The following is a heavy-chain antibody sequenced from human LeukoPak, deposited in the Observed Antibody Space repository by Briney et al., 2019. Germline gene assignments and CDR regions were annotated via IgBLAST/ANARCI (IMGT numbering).Heavy chain of an antibody. CDR3: ARGRIAAAGYFDY. V-gene: IGHV4-34*01. D-gene: IGHD6-13*01. Sequence: SETLSLTCGVYNGSFSGYYWTWIRQPPGKGLEWIGEIHRGGNTNYNPSLKSRVTISIDTSKNQFSLKLSSVTAADTAVYYCARGRIAAAGYFDYWGQGTLVTVSS. J-gene: IGHJ4*02. CDR2: IHRGGNT. CDR1: NGSFSGYY.